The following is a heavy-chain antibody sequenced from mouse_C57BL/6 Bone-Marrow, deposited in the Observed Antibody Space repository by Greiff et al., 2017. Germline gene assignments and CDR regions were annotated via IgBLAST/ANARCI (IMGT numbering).Heavy chain of an antibody. CDR2: FHPYNDDT. CDR1: GYTFTTYP. J-gene: IGHJ2*01. V-gene: IGHV1-47*01. Sequence: VKLMESGAELVKPGASVKMSCKASGYTFTTYPIEWMKQNHGKSLEWIGNFHPYNDDTKYNEKFKGKATLTVDTSSSTAYMQLSSLTSEDSAVYYCARSLDFDYWGQGTTLTVSS. CDR3: ARSLDFDY.